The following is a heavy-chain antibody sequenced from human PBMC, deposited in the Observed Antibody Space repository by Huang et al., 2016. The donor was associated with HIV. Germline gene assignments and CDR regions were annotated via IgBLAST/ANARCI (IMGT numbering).Heavy chain of an antibody. CDR1: GGSFRNYF. D-gene: IGHD3-9*01. V-gene: IGHV4-34*01. CDR2: INHSGRT. CDR3: ARAEINTLTGYFSSFDN. J-gene: IGHJ4*02. Sequence: QVHLQQWGAGLLKPSEALSLTCAVYGGSFRNYFWSWIRQPPGKGMEWIGEINHSGRTSYSPALKSRVTISVDTSKNQFSLKLSSVTAADTALYYCARAEINTLTGYFSSFDNWGQGTLVTVSS.